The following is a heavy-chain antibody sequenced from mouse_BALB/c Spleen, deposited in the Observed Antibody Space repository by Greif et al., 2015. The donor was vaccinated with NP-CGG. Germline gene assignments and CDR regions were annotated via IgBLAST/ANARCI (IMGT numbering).Heavy chain of an antibody. CDR1: GFTFTDYY. D-gene: IGHD1-1*01. Sequence: EVMLVESGGGLVQPGGSLGLSCATSGFTFTDYYMSWVRQPPGKALEWLGFIRNKANGYTTEYSASVKGRFTISRDNSQSILYLQMNTLRAEDSATYYCARDYYGSSYWYFDVWGAGTTVTVSS. V-gene: IGHV7-3*02. J-gene: IGHJ1*01. CDR3: ARDYYGSSYWYFDV. CDR2: IRNKANGYTT.